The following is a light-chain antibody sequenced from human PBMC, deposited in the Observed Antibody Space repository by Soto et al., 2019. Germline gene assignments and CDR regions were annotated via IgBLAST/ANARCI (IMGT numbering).Light chain of an antibody. J-gene: IGKJ5*01. V-gene: IGKV3-15*01. Sequence: EFVLTQSPGTLSLSPGERATLSCRASQSVRSSLAWYQQKPGQAPRLLIYDASTRAPGIPARFSGSGSGTELTLTISSLQSDDFAVYHCQQYNNWPPTFGHGTRLEI. CDR1: QSVRSS. CDR2: DAS. CDR3: QQYNNWPPT.